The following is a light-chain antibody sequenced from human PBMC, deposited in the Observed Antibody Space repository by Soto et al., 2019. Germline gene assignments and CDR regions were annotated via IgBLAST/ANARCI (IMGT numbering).Light chain of an antibody. CDR1: SSNIGSNT. J-gene: IGLJ2*01. CDR3: AAWGGRVNVYV. V-gene: IGLV1-44*01. Sequence: QSVLTQPPSASATPGQRVTISCSGSSSNIGSNTVNWYQHLPGTAPKLLIYSSNQRPSGVPDRFSGSKSGTSASLAISGLQAEDEADYCCAAWGGRVNVYVFGGGTKRTVL. CDR2: SSN.